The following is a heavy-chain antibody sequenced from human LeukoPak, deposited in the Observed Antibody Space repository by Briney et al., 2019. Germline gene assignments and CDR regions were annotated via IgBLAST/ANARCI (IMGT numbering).Heavy chain of an antibody. CDR3: ARARRGYSSGWPFDY. J-gene: IGHJ4*02. CDR1: GGSFSGYY. D-gene: IGHD6-19*01. Sequence: SSETLSLTCAVYGGSFSGYYWRWIRQPPGKGLEWIGEINHSGSTNYNPSLKSRVTISVDTPKNQFSLKLSSVTAADTAVYYCARARRGYSSGWPFDYWGQGTLVTVSS. CDR2: INHSGST. V-gene: IGHV4-34*01.